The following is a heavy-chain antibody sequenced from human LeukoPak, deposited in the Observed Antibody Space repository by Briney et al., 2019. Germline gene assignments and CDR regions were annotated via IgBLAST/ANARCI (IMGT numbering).Heavy chain of an antibody. CDR2: ISPNSAGT. V-gene: IGHV1-2*02. J-gene: IGHJ4*02. Sequence: ASVKVSCKATGDTFTDYYIHWVRQAPGQGLEWMGWISPNSAGTNYAQKFQGRVAMTRDTSISTAYMELSRLRSDDTAVYYCARDLHILSGYYDSWGQGTLVTVSS. CDR3: ARDLHILSGYYDS. CDR1: GDTFTDYY. D-gene: IGHD3-9*01.